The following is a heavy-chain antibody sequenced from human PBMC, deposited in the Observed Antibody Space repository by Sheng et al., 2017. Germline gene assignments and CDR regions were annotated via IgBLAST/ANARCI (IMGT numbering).Heavy chain of an antibody. CDR2: INSDGGSI. Sequence: EVQLVESGGGLVQPGGSLRLSCATSGFTLSNYWMHWVRQAPGKGLVWVSRINSDGGSITYADSVRGRFTISRDNAKSTLYLQMNSLRAEDTAMYYCAREEAMVVALDYWGQGMLVTV. V-gene: IGHV3-74*01. CDR3: AREEAMVVALDY. CDR1: GFTLSNYW. D-gene: IGHD2-15*01. J-gene: IGHJ4*02.